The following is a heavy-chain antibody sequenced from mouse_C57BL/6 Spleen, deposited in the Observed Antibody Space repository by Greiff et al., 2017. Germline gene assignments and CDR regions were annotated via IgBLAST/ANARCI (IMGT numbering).Heavy chain of an antibody. V-gene: IGHV1-64*01. J-gene: IGHJ1*03. CDR2: IHPNSGST. CDR3: EIYDYDRDWYFDV. Sequence: QVQLQQPGAELVKPGASVKLSCKASGYTFTSYWMHWVKQRPGQGLEWIGMIHPNSGSTNYNEKFKSKATLTVDKSSSTAYMQLSSLTSEDAAVYYCEIYDYDRDWYFDVWGTGTTVTVSS. CDR1: GYTFTSYW. D-gene: IGHD2-4*01.